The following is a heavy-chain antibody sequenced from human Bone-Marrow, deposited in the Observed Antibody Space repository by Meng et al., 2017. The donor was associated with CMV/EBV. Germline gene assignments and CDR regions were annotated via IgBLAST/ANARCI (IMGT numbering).Heavy chain of an antibody. V-gene: IGHV3-9*01. CDR1: PFTFHKYA. J-gene: IGHJ6*02. Sequence: SLKISCTVSPFTFHKYAIHWVRQAPGKGLEWVSGFSLDSDRIDYADSVKGRFTVSRDSAKGSLYLQMNSLRVEDTALYYCTKDLRPGGADVWGQGTTVTV. CDR2: FSLDSDRI. CDR3: TKDLRPGGADV. D-gene: IGHD3-10*01.